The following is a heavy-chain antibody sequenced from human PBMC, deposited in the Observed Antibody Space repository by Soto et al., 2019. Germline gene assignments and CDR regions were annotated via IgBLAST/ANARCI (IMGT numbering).Heavy chain of an antibody. V-gene: IGHV4-4*02. D-gene: IGHD6-19*01. CDR3: VREGSAWSRGY. CDR2: IYHSGST. J-gene: IGHJ4*02. Sequence: TSVTLSLTCTVAGGSISSSNLWSWVRQPPGKGLEWIGEIYHSGSTDYNPSLKSRVTISVDKSKNQFSLKLSSVTAADTAVYYCVREGSAWSRGYWGQGTLVTVSS. CDR1: GGSISSSNL.